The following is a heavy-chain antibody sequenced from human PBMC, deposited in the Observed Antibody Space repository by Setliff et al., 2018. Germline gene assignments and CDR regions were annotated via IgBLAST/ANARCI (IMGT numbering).Heavy chain of an antibody. V-gene: IGHV1-46*01. Sequence: ASVKVSCKASGYTFTSHYMHWVRQAPGLGLEWMGTINPSSGRTSYAQKFQGRVTMTRDTSTSTVYMDMSSLRSEDTAVYYCARDVFPYHYAGAFDICGQGTMVTVSS. D-gene: IGHD3-10*01. CDR1: GYTFTSHY. J-gene: IGHJ3*02. CDR2: INPSSGRT. CDR3: ARDVFPYHYAGAFDI.